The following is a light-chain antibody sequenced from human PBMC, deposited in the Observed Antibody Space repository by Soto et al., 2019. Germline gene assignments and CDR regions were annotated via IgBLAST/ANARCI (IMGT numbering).Light chain of an antibody. V-gene: IGKV3-20*01. CDR3: QQYDDSPGT. J-gene: IGKJ1*01. CDR1: QSVSSSY. Sequence: IVLTQSPGTLSLSPGERATLSCRASQSVSSSYLAWYQQKPGQAPRLLIYGASNRATAIPDRFSGSGSGTDFTLTSSRLEPEYFAVYYCQQYDDSPGTFGQGTKVEIK. CDR2: GAS.